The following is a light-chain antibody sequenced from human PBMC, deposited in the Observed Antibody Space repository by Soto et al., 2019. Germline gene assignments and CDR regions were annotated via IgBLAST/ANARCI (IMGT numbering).Light chain of an antibody. CDR1: SGSIASNY. CDR3: QSYDSSTVV. Sequence: NFMLTQPHSVSESPGKTVTISCTRSSGSIASNYVQWYQQRPGSSPTTVIYEDNQRPSGVPDRFSGSIDSSSNSASLTISGLKTEDEADYYCQSYDSSTVVFRGGTKLTVL. V-gene: IGLV6-57*01. CDR2: EDN. J-gene: IGLJ2*01.